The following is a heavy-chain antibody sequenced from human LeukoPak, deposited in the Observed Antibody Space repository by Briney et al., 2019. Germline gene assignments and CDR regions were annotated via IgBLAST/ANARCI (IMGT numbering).Heavy chain of an antibody. CDR1: GFTFSSYW. V-gene: IGHV3-7*03. Sequence: GGSLRLSCGASGFTFSSYWMSWVRQAPGQGLEWVANIKEDGSQKYYVDSVKGRFTISRDNAKNSLYLQMDSLGAEDTAVYYCASGPRYCRSNICYEDYWGQGTLVTVSS. D-gene: IGHD2-2*01. J-gene: IGHJ4*02. CDR3: ASGPRYCRSNICYEDY. CDR2: IKEDGSQK.